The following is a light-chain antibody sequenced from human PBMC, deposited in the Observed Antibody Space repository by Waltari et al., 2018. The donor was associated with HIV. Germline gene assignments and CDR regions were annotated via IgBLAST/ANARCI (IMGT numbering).Light chain of an antibody. V-gene: IGLV4-69*01. Sequence: QLVLTQSPSASASLGAAVKLTCTLSSGHSNYAIAWHRQRPEKGPRALMKINDDGSHVYADGSFARSCGLSSVAARGDTLTGLRYKDEGVYECKTVTSDAVVFGGATKLTVI. J-gene: IGLJ3*02. CDR1: SGHSNYA. CDR2: INDDGSH. CDR3: KTVTSDAVV.